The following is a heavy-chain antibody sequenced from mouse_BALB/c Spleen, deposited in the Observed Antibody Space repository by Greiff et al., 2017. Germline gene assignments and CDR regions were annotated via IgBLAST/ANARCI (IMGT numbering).Heavy chain of an antibody. CDR2: IRNKDNGYTT. V-gene: IGHV7-3*02. Sequence: EVQLVESGGGLVQPGGSLRLSCATSGFTFTDYYMSWVRQPPGKALEWLGFIRNKDNGYTTEYSVSVKGRFTISRDDSQSILYLQMNTLRAEDSAAYYCARAYYSNYAMDYWGQGTSVTVSS. CDR1: GFTFTDYY. D-gene: IGHD1-1*01. CDR3: ARAYYSNYAMDY. J-gene: IGHJ4*01.